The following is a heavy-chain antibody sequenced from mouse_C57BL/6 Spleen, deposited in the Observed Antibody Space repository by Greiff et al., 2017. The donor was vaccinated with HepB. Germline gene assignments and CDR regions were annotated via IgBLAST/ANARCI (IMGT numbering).Heavy chain of an antibody. CDR3: ARISSYYGSSYGWYFDV. D-gene: IGHD1-1*01. V-gene: IGHV1-52*01. CDR1: GYTFTSYW. J-gene: IGHJ1*03. CDR2: IDPSDSET. Sequence: VQLQQPGAELVRPGSSVKLSCKASGYTFTSYWMHWVKQRPIQGLEWIGNIDPSDSETHYNQKFKDKATLTVDKSSSTAYMQLSSLTSEDSAVYYCARISSYYGSSYGWYFDVWGTGTTVTVSS.